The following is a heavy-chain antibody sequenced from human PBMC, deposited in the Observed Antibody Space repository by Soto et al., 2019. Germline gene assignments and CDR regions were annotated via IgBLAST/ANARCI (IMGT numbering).Heavy chain of an antibody. CDR3: ARAKRGSGWYGDWYFDL. V-gene: IGHV4-30-2*01. CDR1: GGSISSGGYS. J-gene: IGHJ2*01. CDR2: IYHSGST. D-gene: IGHD6-19*01. Sequence: PSETLSLTCAVSGGSISSGGYSWSWIRQPPGKGLEWIGYIYHSGSTYYNPSLKSRVTISVDRSKNQFSLKLSSVTAADTAVYYCARAKRGSGWYGDWYFDLWGRGTLVTVSS.